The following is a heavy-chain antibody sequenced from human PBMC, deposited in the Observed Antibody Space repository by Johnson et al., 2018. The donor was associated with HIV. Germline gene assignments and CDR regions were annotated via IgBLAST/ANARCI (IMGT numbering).Heavy chain of an antibody. CDR1: GFTFSRYT. J-gene: IGHJ3*02. V-gene: IGHV3-30*18. CDR2: ISYDGSNK. D-gene: IGHD5-12*01. Sequence: QMLLVESGGGVVQPGRSLRLSCAASGFTFSRYTIHWVRQAPGKGLEWVPVISYDGSNKHYADPVNGRFTTSRDTSKNTLHKKMNRLRAEDTAMYYCAKPNSGYARGLGGFDIWGQGTMVTVSS. CDR3: AKPNSGYARGLGGFDI.